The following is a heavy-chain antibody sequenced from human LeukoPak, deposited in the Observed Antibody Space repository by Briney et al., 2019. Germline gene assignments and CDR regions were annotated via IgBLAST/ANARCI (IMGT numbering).Heavy chain of an antibody. CDR3: ASGRVILDY. CDR2: IYHSGST. D-gene: IGHD3-16*02. Sequence: SETLSLTCTVSGGSISSGGYYWSWIRQPPGKGLEWIGYIYHSGSTYYNPSLKSRVTISVDRSKNQFSLKLSSVTAADTAVYYCASGRVILDYWGQGTLVTVSS. J-gene: IGHJ4*02. CDR1: GGSISSGGYY. V-gene: IGHV4-30-2*01.